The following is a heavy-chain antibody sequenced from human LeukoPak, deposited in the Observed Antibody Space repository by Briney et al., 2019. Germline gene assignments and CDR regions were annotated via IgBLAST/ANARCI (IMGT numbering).Heavy chain of an antibody. D-gene: IGHD3-10*01. J-gene: IGHJ4*02. CDR3: AREGYYGSGSPPSLYFDY. Sequence: GGSLRLSCAASGFTFSDYYMSWIRQAPGKGLEWVSYISSSGNTIYYAGSVKGRFTISRDNSRSTLYLQMNSLRPEDTAIYYCAREGYYGSGSPPSLYFDYWGQGTLVTVSS. CDR1: GFTFSDYY. CDR2: ISSSGNTI. V-gene: IGHV3-11*04.